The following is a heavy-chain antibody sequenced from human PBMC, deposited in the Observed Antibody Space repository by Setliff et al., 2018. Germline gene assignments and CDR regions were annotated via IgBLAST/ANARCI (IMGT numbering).Heavy chain of an antibody. Sequence: GGSLRFSCAASGFTFSSYRMHWVRQAPGKGLEWVAVIWDDGVKKYHADSVKGRFTISRDNSKNTLYLQMNSLKDEDTAVYFCAKDGAGWSQYWGQGTQVTVSS. V-gene: IGHV3-33*06. CDR3: AKDGAGWSQY. J-gene: IGHJ1*01. CDR2: IWDDGVKK. CDR1: GFTFSSYR. D-gene: IGHD6-19*01.